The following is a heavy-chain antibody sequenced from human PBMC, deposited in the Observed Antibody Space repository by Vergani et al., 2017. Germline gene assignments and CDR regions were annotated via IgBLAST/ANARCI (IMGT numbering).Heavy chain of an antibody. Sequence: QLQLQESGPGLVKPSETLSLTCTVSGGSISSSSYYWGWIRQPPGKGLEWIGSIYYSGSTYYNPSLKSRVTISVDTSKNQFSLKLSSVTAADTAVYYCARFRGELYYGSGVDYWGQGTLVTVSS. J-gene: IGHJ4*02. V-gene: IGHV4-39*01. CDR2: IYYSGST. CDR1: GGSISSSSYY. CDR3: ARFRGELYYGSGVDY. D-gene: IGHD3-10*01.